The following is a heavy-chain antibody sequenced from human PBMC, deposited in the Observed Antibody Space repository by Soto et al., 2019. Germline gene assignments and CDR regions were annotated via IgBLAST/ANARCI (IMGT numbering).Heavy chain of an antibody. CDR2: IYSSGST. D-gene: IGHD3-10*01. J-gene: IGHJ3*02. V-gene: IGHV4-59*11. CDR3: ARLRTTFDI. CDR1: NGSISSHY. Sequence: PSETLSLTCTVSNGSISSHYWSWIRQPPGKGLEWIGYIYSSGSTIYSPSLKSRVTISVDTSKNQFSLKLSSVTAADTAVYYCARLRTTFDIWGQGTLVTVS.